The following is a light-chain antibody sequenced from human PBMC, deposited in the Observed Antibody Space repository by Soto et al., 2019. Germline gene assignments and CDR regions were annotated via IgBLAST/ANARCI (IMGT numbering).Light chain of an antibody. CDR2: DAS. CDR1: QSIGTW. J-gene: IGKJ1*01. CDR3: QQYSDSSGA. Sequence: DIQVTQSPSTLSASVGDRVTITCGASQSIGTWLAWYQQKPGKAPKLLIFDASTLESGVPSRFSGSGSGTDFTLTISSLQPDDFATSYCQQYSDSSGAFGQGTRVEIK. V-gene: IGKV1-5*01.